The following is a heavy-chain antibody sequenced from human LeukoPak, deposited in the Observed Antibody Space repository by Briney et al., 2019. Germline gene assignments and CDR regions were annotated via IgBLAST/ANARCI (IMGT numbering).Heavy chain of an antibody. CDR2: ISSNGGST. Sequence: GGSLRLSCAASGFTFSSYAMHWVRQAPGKGLEYVSAISSNGGSTYYANSVKGRFTISRDNSKNSLYLQMDSLRTEDTALYYCAKDIGSNTGAFDIWGQGTVVTVSS. J-gene: IGHJ3*02. CDR3: AKDIGSNTGAFDI. CDR1: GFTFSSYA. V-gene: IGHV3-64*01. D-gene: IGHD2/OR15-2a*01.